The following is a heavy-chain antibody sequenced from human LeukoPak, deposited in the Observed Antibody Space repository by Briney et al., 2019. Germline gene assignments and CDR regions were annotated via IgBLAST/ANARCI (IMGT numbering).Heavy chain of an antibody. CDR2: IREDGNEK. V-gene: IGHV3-7*01. CDR3: ARGVRNAFDI. Sequence: PGGSLRLSCSASGFTFSSYWMSWVRQTPGKGLECVAKIREDGNEKFYVDSVKGRFTISRDNAKNSLYLQMNSLRAEDTAVYYCARGVRNAFDIWGQGTMVTVSS. J-gene: IGHJ3*02. D-gene: IGHD3-3*01. CDR1: GFTFSSYW.